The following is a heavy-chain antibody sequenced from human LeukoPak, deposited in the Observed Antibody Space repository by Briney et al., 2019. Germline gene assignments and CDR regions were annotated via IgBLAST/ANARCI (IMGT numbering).Heavy chain of an antibody. D-gene: IGHD2-21*02. CDR3: ARGPEHIVVVTAVNFDY. CDR2: IAQDGSEA. Sequence: GGSLRLSCAASGFTFTSFWMAWVRQAPGQGLEWVANIAQDGSEAVYADSVRGRFTISRDNAENSLFLQMNSLRAEDTAVYYCARGPEHIVVVTAVNFDYWGQGTLVTVSS. V-gene: IGHV3-7*01. J-gene: IGHJ4*02. CDR1: GFTFTSFW.